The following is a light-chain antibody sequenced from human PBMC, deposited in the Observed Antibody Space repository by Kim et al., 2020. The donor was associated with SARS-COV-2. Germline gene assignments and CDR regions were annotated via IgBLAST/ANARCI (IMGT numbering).Light chain of an antibody. V-gene: IGLV3-19*01. J-gene: IGLJ3*02. CDR3: NSRDSSGNHWV. CDR2: AKD. CDR1: SLRSYY. Sequence: ALGQTVRITCQGDSLRSYYPSWYQQKPGQSPILVIYAKDIRPSGIPDRFSGSSSGNTTSLTITGAQAEDEADYYCNSRDSSGNHWVFGGGTQLTVL.